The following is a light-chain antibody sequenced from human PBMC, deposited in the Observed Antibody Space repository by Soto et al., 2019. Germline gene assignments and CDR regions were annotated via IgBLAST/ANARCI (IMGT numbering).Light chain of an antibody. CDR1: QSLSKS. V-gene: IGKV3D-15*01. J-gene: IGKJ1*01. CDR2: GAS. Sequence: EIVLTQSPAPLSLSPGERATLSCRSSQSLSKSLVWYQQKPGQAPRLLIDGASNRATGIPARFSGSGSGTEFTPTISSLQSEDFAVYYCQQYNNWPPWTFGQGTKVDI. CDR3: QQYNNWPPWT.